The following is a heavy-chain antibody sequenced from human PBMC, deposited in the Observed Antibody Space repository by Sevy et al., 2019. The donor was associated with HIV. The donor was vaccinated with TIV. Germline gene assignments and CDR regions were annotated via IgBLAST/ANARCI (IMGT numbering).Heavy chain of an antibody. Sequence: GESLKISCAASGFTFSSFGMHWVRQAPGKGLEWVAAIWFDGSNTYYADSVKGRFTISRDIAKNTIHIQMNSLRAEDTAVYYCARDLEFYDSGDYGPAFMPDFWGHGTLVTVSS. V-gene: IGHV3-33*01. D-gene: IGHD4-17*01. CDR2: IWFDGSNT. CDR3: ARDLEFYDSGDYGPAFMPDF. CDR1: GFTFSSFG. J-gene: IGHJ4*01.